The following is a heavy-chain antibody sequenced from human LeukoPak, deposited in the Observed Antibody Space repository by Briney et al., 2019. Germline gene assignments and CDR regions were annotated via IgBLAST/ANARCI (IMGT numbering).Heavy chain of an antibody. J-gene: IGHJ6*02. CDR3: AKGPSYYDSSSYPYYYYGMDV. CDR1: GFTFDDYV. V-gene: IGHV3-9*01. Sequence: GGSLRLSCAASGFTFDDYVMHWVRQAPGKGLEWVSGISWNSGSIGYADSVKGRFTISRDNAKNSLYLQMNGLRAEDTALYYCAKGPSYYDSSSYPYYYYGMDVWGQGTTVTVSS. CDR2: ISWNSGSI. D-gene: IGHD3-22*01.